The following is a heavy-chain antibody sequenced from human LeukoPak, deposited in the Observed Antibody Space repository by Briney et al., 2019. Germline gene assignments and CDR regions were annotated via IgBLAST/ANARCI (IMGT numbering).Heavy chain of an antibody. CDR3: AKAAGYSSSWYDY. J-gene: IGHJ4*02. CDR2: ISGSGGST. CDR1: GFTFSSFA. Sequence: GGSLRLSCAGSGFTFSSFAMSGVRQAPGKGLEWGLGISGSGGSTYYAESVKGRFTISRDNPKNTLNLQMNSLRAEDTAVYYCAKAAGYSSSWYDYWGQGTLVTVSS. V-gene: IGHV3-23*01. D-gene: IGHD6-13*01.